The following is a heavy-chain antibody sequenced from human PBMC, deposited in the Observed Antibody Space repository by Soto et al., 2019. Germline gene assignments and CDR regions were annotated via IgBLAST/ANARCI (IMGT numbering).Heavy chain of an antibody. CDR1: GFTFSSYA. Sequence: PGGSLRLSCAASGFTFSSYAMSWVRQAPGKGLEWVSAISGSGGSTYYADSVKGRFTISRDNSKNTLYLQMNSLRTEDTAVYYCATTRVGPCSSSICSSGIFDGMDVWGQGTTVTVSS. CDR2: ISGSGGST. V-gene: IGHV3-23*01. CDR3: ATTRVGPCSSSICSSGIFDGMDV. J-gene: IGHJ6*02. D-gene: IGHD2-2*01.